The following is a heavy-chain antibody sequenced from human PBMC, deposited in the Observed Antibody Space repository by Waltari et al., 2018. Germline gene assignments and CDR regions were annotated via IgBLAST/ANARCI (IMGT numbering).Heavy chain of an antibody. Sequence: EVQLLESGGGLVQPGGSLRLSCSASGFTFSSYAMSCVRHAPGKGLEWVSVIYSGGSTYYADSVKGRFTISRDNSKDTLYLQMNSLRAEDTAVYYCAKGSSSSEPFDYWGQGTLVTVSS. D-gene: IGHD6-6*01. J-gene: IGHJ4*02. V-gene: IGHV3-23*03. CDR3: AKGSSSSEPFDY. CDR2: IYSGGST. CDR1: GFTFSSYA.